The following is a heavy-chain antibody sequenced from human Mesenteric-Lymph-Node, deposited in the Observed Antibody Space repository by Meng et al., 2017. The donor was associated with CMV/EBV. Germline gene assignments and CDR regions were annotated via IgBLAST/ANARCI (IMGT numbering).Heavy chain of an antibody. D-gene: IGHD6-19*01. Sequence: GGSLRLSCAASGFSFSNYYMSWVRQAPGKGLEWVANMNPDGSVKLYVDSVKGRFTISRDNAKNSLFLQMNSLRAEDTAVYYCATGYSSGWHPLIDLWGQGTLVTVSS. CDR2: MNPDGSVK. CDR1: GFSFSNYY. V-gene: IGHV3-7*01. CDR3: ATGYSSGWHPLIDL. J-gene: IGHJ5*02.